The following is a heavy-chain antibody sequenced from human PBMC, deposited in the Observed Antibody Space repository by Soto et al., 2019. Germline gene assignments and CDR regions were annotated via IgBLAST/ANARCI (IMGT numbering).Heavy chain of an antibody. CDR1: GYTFATYD. CDR2: MNTNSGNT. Sequence: QVQLVQSGAEVKTPGASVKVSCKASGYTFATYDINWVRQSPGQGLEWMGWMNTNSGNTGYAQKFQGRLTMTRDTALSVAHMELNSLRNEDTPVYYCARSDGYNFNWIDSWGQGTLVTVSA. J-gene: IGHJ5*01. V-gene: IGHV1-8*01. D-gene: IGHD2-21*01. CDR3: ARSDGYNFNWIDS.